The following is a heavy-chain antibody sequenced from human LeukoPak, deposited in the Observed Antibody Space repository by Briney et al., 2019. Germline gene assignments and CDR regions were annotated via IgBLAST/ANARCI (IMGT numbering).Heavy chain of an antibody. Sequence: PSETLSLTCTVSGGSISSYYWSWIRQPPGKGLEWIGYIYYSGSTNYNPSLKSRVTISVDTSKNQFSLKLSSVTAADTAVYYCARELVYSTDYWGQGTLVTVSS. D-gene: IGHD6-13*01. CDR3: ARELVYSTDY. J-gene: IGHJ4*02. V-gene: IGHV4-59*01. CDR1: GGSISSYY. CDR2: IYYSGST.